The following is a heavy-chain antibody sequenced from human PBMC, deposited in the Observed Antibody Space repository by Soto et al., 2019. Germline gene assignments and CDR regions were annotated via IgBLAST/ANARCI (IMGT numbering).Heavy chain of an antibody. Sequence: EVQLVETGGGLIQPGGSLRLSCATSGFSVGSNYMTWVRQSPGKGLEWVSLIYSNGDTDYADSVKGRFSISRDNFKNTHYLQRNNLRAEDTAVYPCARKSDSSPVPEADGVWGRGTLVTVSS. V-gene: IGHV3-53*02. CDR3: ARKSDSSPVPEADGV. J-gene: IGHJ4*02. D-gene: IGHD2-8*01. CDR2: IYSNGDT. CDR1: GFSVGSNY.